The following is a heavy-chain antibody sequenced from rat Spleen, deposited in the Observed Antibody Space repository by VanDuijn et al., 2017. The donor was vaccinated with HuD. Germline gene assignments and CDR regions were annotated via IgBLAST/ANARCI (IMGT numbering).Heavy chain of an antibody. CDR1: GFSLTDYS. CDR3: TRDRLGAGFDY. Sequence: EVQLIESGPGLVQPSQTLSLTCTVSGFSLTDYSVHWVRQPPGKGLEWMGIMWTGGNTAYNSPLKSRLSIRRDTSKSQIFLKMDTLQTEDTAIYYCTRDRLGAGFDYWGQGVMVTVSS. J-gene: IGHJ2*01. D-gene: IGHD5-1*01. CDR2: MWTGGNT. V-gene: IGHV2S63*01.